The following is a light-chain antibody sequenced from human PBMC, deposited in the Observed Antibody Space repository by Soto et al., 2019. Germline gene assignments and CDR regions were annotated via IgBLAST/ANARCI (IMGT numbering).Light chain of an antibody. J-gene: IGKJ5*01. V-gene: IGKV3D-15*02. Sequence: EIVLTQSPATLSLSPWERATLSCRASPSVTNYLAWYQQKPGQAPRLLIYGAFNRATGIPARFSGSGSGTEFTLTISSLQSEDFAVYYCQQYGSSRPITFGQGTRLEI. CDR1: PSVTNY. CDR2: GAF. CDR3: QQYGSSRPIT.